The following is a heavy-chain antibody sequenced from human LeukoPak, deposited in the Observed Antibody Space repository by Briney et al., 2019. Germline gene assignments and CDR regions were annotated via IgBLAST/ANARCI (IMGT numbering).Heavy chain of an antibody. CDR1: GFTFSSYG. D-gene: IGHD3-22*01. V-gene: IGHV3-30*18. CDR3: AKDFYYDSSGYYYPFDY. CDR2: ISYDGSNK. Sequence: GGSLRLSCAASGFTFSSYGMDWVRQAPGKGLEWVAVISYDGSNKYYADSVKGRFTISRDNSKNTLYLQMNSLRAEDTAVYYCAKDFYYDSSGYYYPFDYWGQGTLVTVSS. J-gene: IGHJ4*02.